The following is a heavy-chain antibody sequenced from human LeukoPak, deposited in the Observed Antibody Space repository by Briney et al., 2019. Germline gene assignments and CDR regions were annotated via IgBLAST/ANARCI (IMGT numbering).Heavy chain of an antibody. V-gene: IGHV4-39*01. J-gene: IGHJ5*01. D-gene: IGHD2-21*02. CDR3: ARRTGDSSGRWFDS. Sequence: PSETLSLTCNVCGGSISSSNCFWGWIRQPPGKGLEWIGSISESARTFYNPSLNGRVSMSVDTSKNQFSLHLPSVTAADTAVYYCARRTGDSSGRWFDSWGQGTLVTVSS. CDR2: ISESART. CDR1: GGSISSSNCF.